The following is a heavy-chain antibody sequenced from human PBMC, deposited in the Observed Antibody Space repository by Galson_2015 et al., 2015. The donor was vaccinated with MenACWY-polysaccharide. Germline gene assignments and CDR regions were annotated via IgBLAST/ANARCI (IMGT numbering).Heavy chain of an antibody. V-gene: IGHV4-39*07. J-gene: IGHJ4*02. CDR3: VRAGRTDRGVVGYGWGLDY. CDR2: VDYSGDS. D-gene: IGHD5-18*01. CDR1: GGSIRRTSHY. Sequence: ETLSLTCTVSGGSIRRTSHYWGWIRQPPGKGLEWTGTVDYSGDSYYNASLKSRITISIDTSRTQFSLKLTSVTAADTAVYYCVRAGRTDRGVVGYGWGLDYWGQGILVTVSS.